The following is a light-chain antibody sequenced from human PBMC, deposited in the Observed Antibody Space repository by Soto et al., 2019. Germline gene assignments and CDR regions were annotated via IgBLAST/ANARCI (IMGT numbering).Light chain of an antibody. CDR2: GAS. CDR3: QQYGSAPKT. CDR1: QSVSSSY. Sequence: EIVLTQSPGTLSLSPGERATLSCRASQSVSSSYLAWYQQKPGQAPRLLISGASSRAPGIPDRFSGSGSGTDFTLTIRRLEPEDFAVYYCQQYGSAPKTFGQGTKVDIK. J-gene: IGKJ1*01. V-gene: IGKV3-20*01.